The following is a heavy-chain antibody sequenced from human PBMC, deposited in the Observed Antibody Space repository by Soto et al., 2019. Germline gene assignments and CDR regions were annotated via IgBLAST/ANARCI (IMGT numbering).Heavy chain of an antibody. CDR1: KYTLTELS. J-gene: IGHJ4*02. CDR3: ATRLRRHGLRYYFDF. V-gene: IGHV1-24*01. CDR2: FDVEDGEI. Sequence: GASVKVSCKASKYTLTELSMHWVRQAPGEGLEWMGGFDVEDGEIKYAQKFQGRVTMAEDTSTDTAYMELSSLRSEDTAVYYCATRLRRHGLRYYFDFWGQGALVTVSS. D-gene: IGHD2-8*01.